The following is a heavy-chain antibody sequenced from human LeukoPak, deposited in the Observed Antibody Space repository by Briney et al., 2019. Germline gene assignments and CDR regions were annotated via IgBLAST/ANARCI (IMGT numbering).Heavy chain of an antibody. CDR2: IYTSGST. D-gene: IGHD3-16*02. CDR3: ARERRYYDYVWGSYRTGYYFDY. V-gene: IGHV4-4*07. CDR1: GGSISSYY. Sequence: SETLSLTCTVSGGSISSYYWSWIRQPAGKGLEWIGRIYTSGSTNYNPSLKSRVTMSEDTSKNQFSLKLSSVTAADTAVYYCARERRYYDYVWGSYRTGYYFDYWGQGTLVTVSS. J-gene: IGHJ4*02.